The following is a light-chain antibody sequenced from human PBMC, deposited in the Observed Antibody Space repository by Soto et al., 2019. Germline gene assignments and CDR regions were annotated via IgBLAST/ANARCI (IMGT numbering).Light chain of an antibody. V-gene: IGKV1-5*03. Sequence: DIPMTQSPSTLSASVGDRVTITCRASQSISSWLAWYQQKPGRVPKLLIYKASSLEGGVPSRFSGSGSGTEFSLTISSLQPDDCATYYCLQYITGSPWTFGQGTKVEIK. CDR1: QSISSW. CDR3: LQYITGSPWT. J-gene: IGKJ1*01. CDR2: KAS.